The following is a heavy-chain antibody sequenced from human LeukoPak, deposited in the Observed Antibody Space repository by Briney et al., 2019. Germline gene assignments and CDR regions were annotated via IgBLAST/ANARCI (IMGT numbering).Heavy chain of an antibody. V-gene: IGHV3-48*04. J-gene: IGHJ4*02. CDR3: ARTNDFWTGYYEK. D-gene: IGHD3/OR15-3a*01. CDR2: ISSSSSTI. Sequence: PGGSLRLSCAASGFTFSSYSMNWARQAPGKGLEWVSYISSSSSTIYYADSVKGRFTISRDNAKNSLYLQMNSLRAEDTAVYYCARTNDFWTGYYEKWGRGTLVTVSS. CDR1: GFTFSSYS.